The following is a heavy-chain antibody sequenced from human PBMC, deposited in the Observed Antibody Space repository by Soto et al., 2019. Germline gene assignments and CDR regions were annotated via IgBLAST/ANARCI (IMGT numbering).Heavy chain of an antibody. Sequence: PSETLSLTCTVSGGSISSYYWSWIRQPPGKGLEWIGYIYYSGSTNYNPSLKSRVTISVDTSKNQFSLKLSPVTAADTAVYYCARDQAYYYGSGSYRKRYYYYGMDVWGQGTTVTVSS. CDR3: ARDQAYYYGSGSYRKRYYYYGMDV. D-gene: IGHD3-10*01. CDR2: IYYSGST. V-gene: IGHV4-59*01. J-gene: IGHJ6*02. CDR1: GGSISSYY.